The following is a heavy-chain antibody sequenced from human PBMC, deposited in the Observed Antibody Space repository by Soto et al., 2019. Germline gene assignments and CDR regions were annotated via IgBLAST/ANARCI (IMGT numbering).Heavy chain of an antibody. CDR3: ASFPPIKLVRGVITYYGMDV. Sequence: SETLSLTCTVSCGSISSSSYYWGWIRQPPGKGLEWIGSIYYSGSTYYNPSLKSRVTISVDTSKNQFSLKLSSVTAADTAVYYCASFPPIKLVRGVITYYGMDVWGQGTTVTVSS. D-gene: IGHD3-10*01. CDR2: IYYSGST. CDR1: CGSISSSSYY. V-gene: IGHV4-39*01. J-gene: IGHJ6*02.